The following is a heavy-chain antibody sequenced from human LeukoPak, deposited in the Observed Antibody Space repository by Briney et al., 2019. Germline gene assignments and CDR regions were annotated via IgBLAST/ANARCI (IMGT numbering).Heavy chain of an antibody. V-gene: IGHV3-48*01. D-gene: IGHD5-18*01. CDR3: AKGPQTSKILLGYY. CDR2: ISSSSSTI. CDR1: GFTFSSYS. Sequence: LPGGSLRLSCAASGFTFSSYSMNWVRQAPGKGLEWVSYISSSSSTIYYADSMKGRFTISRDNSKNTLYLQMNSLRAEDTAVYYCAKGPQTSKILLGYYWGQGTLVTVSS. J-gene: IGHJ4*02.